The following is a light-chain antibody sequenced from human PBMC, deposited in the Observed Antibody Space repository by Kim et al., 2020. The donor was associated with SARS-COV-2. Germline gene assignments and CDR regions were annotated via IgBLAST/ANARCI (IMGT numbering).Light chain of an antibody. CDR2: GAS. V-gene: IGKV3-20*01. CDR3: QQYGSSPYT. J-gene: IGKJ2*01. CDR1: QSVSSSY. Sequence: SPGDIATLSCRASQSVSSSYLAWYQQKPGQAPRLLIYGASSRATGIPDRFSGSGSGTDFTLTISRLEPEDFAVYYCQQYGSSPYTFGQGTKLEI.